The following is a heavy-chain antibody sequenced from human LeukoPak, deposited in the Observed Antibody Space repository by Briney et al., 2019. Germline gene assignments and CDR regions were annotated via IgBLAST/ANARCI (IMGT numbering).Heavy chain of an antibody. J-gene: IGHJ3*02. CDR1: GYTFTSYY. V-gene: IGHV1-46*01. Sequence: ASVKVSCKASGYTFTSYYMHWVRQAPGQELEWMGIINPSGGSTSYAQKFQGRVTMTRDMSTSTVYMELSSLRSEDTAVYYCARVRDYYDSSGYYPGAFDIWGQGTMVTVSS. CDR3: ARVRDYYDSSGYYPGAFDI. CDR2: INPSGGST. D-gene: IGHD3-22*01.